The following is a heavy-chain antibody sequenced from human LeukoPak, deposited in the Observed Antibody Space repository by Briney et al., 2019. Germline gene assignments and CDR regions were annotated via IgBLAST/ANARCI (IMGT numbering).Heavy chain of an antibody. D-gene: IGHD1-26*01. CDR2: ISSSSSYI. Sequence: GGSLRLSCAASGFTFSSYSMNWVRQAPGKGLEWVSSISSSSSYIYYADSVKGRFTISRDNAENSLYLQMNSLRAEDTAVYYCARDSPTRFAYWGQGTLVTVSS. V-gene: IGHV3-21*01. J-gene: IGHJ4*02. CDR3: ARDSPTRFAY. CDR1: GFTFSSYS.